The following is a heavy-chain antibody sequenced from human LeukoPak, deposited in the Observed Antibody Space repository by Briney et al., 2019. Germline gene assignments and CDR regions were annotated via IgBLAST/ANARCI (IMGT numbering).Heavy chain of an antibody. D-gene: IGHD6-19*01. J-gene: IGHJ4*02. CDR3: ARDLSSGWYFVVGY. Sequence: GASVKVSCKASGYTFTGYYRHWVRQAPGQGLEWMGWINPNSGGTNYAQKFQGRVTMTRDTSISTAYMELSRLRSDDTAVYYCARDLSSGWYFVVGYWGQGTLVTVSS. CDR1: GYTFTGYY. CDR2: INPNSGGT. V-gene: IGHV1-2*02.